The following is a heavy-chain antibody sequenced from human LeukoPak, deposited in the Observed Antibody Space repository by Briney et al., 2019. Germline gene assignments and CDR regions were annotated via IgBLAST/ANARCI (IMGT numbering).Heavy chain of an antibody. Sequence: GGSLRLSCAASGFIFSNYAMYSVRQAPGKGLEWVSPISGGSGRTYYVDSVKGRFTISRDSSKNTLYLQMNSLRADDTAVYYCAKRGDYDVLTGYYVSFFWGQGAPVTGAS. CDR1: GFIFSNYA. D-gene: IGHD3-9*01. CDR3: AKRGDYDVLTGYYVSFF. J-gene: IGHJ1*01. CDR2: ISGGSGRT. V-gene: IGHV3-23*01.